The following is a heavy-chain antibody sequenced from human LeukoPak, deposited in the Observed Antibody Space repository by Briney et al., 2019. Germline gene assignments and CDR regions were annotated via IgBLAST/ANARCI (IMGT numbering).Heavy chain of an antibody. J-gene: IGHJ2*01. CDR1: GFTFSTYS. CDR3: ASEAGDSPDWYFDL. Sequence: PGGSLRLSCAGFGFTFSTYSMNWVRQAPGKGLEWVSSISPSSTYMYYADSLKGRSTISRDNAKNSLYLQMNDLRAEDTAVYYCASEAGDSPDWYFDLWGRGTLVTVSS. D-gene: IGHD6-13*01. CDR2: ISPSSTYM. V-gene: IGHV3-21*01.